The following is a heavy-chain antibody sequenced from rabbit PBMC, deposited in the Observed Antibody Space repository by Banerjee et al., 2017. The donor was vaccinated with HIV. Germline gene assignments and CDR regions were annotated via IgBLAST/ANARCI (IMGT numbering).Heavy chain of an antibody. Sequence: QSLEESGGDLVKPGASLTFTCTASGFSFSRNNYMCWVRQAPGKGLEWISCIDAGDSGSTYYASWAKGRFTISKTSSTTVTLQMTGLTAADTATYFCARDLGGGRITLNLWGPGTLVTVS. CDR1: GFSFSRNNY. V-gene: IGHV1S40*01. CDR3: ARDLGGGRITLNL. J-gene: IGHJ4*01. CDR2: IDAGDSGST. D-gene: IGHD4-2*01.